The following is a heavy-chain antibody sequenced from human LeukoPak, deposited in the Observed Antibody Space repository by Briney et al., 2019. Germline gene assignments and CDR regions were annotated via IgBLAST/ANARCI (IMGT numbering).Heavy chain of an antibody. CDR2: ISGGGDST. Sequence: GSHSLSRATSLLTEERCARRGVRQGPGQGLEKVSAISGGGDSTFYADSVKGRFSISRDNSGNTLSLQMNSLGAEDTAVYFCAKTPQGYSAYYDYWGQGALVTVSS. V-gene: IGHV3-23*01. D-gene: IGHD5-12*01. CDR3: AKTPQGYSAYYDY. CDR1: LLTEERCA. J-gene: IGHJ4*02.